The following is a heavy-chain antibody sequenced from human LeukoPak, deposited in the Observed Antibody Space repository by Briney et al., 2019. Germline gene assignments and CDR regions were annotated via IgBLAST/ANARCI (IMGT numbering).Heavy chain of an antibody. CDR2: ISSSSSYT. V-gene: IGHV3-11*03. J-gene: IGHJ4*02. D-gene: IGHD4-17*01. CDR1: GFTFSDYY. Sequence: PGGSLRLSCAASGFTFSDYYMSWIRQAPGKGLEWVSYISSSSSYTNYPDSVKGRFTISRDNAKNSLYLQMNSLRAEDTAVYYCATSGIPYGDYLGWWGQGTLVTVSS. CDR3: ATSGIPYGDYLGW.